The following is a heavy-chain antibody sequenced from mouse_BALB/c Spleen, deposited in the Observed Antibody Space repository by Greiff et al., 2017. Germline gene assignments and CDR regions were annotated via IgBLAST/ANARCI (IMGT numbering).Heavy chain of an antibody. CDR2: ISYSGST. J-gene: IGHJ3*01. D-gene: IGHD2-4*01. CDR1: GYSITSDYA. V-gene: IGHV3-2*02. CDR3: ATMITTAWFAY. Sequence: VQLKESGPGLVKPSQSLSLTCTVTGYSITSDYAWIWIRQFPGNKLEWMGYISYSGSTSYNPSLKSRISITRDTSKNQFFLQLNSVTTEDTATYYCATMITTAWFAYWGQGTLVTVSA.